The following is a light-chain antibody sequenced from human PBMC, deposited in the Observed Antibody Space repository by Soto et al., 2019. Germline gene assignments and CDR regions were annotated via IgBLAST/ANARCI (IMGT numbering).Light chain of an antibody. CDR2: DVY. Sequence: QSALTQPASVSGSPGQSITISCTGTSSDVGGYNYVSWYQQHPGEAPKLMIYDVYNRPSGVSYRFSGSKSGNTASLTISGLQAEDEADYYCCSYTSDTTRDVVFGGGTQLTVL. V-gene: IGLV2-14*01. J-gene: IGLJ2*01. CDR1: SSDVGGYNY. CDR3: CSYTSDTTRDVV.